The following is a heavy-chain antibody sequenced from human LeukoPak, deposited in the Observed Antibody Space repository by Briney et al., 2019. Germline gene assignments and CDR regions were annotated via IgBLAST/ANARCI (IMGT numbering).Heavy chain of an antibody. Sequence: PSETLSLTCTVSGGSISSSSYYWGWIRQPPGKGLEWIGSIYYSGSTYYNPSLKSRVTISVDTSKNQFSLKLSSVTAADTAVYYCARVKIGSYWFDPWGQGTLVTVSS. D-gene: IGHD1-26*01. V-gene: IGHV4-39*07. CDR2: IYYSGST. CDR1: GGSISSSSYY. CDR3: ARVKIGSYWFDP. J-gene: IGHJ5*02.